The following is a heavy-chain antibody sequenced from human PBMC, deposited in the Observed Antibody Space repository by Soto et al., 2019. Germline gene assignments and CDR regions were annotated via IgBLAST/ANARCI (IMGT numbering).Heavy chain of an antibody. CDR3: ARYGSGECNRGSCYSPFDY. CDR1: GGSIRSSGCY. V-gene: IGHV4-30-2*05. CDR2: IYHSGST. Sequence: SETLSLTCTVSGGSIRSSGCYWGWIRQPPGKGLEWIGYIYHSGSTYYNPSLKSRVTISVDTSKNQFSLKLSSVTAADTAVYYCARYGSGECNRGSCYSPFDYWGQGTLVTVSS. D-gene: IGHD2-15*01. J-gene: IGHJ4*02.